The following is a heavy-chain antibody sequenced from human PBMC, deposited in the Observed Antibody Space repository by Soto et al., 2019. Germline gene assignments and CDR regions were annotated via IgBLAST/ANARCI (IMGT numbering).Heavy chain of an antibody. J-gene: IGHJ6*02. D-gene: IGHD3-3*01. CDR3: AHRRAFIGVVYGMDV. CDR1: GFSLTTVGVG. CDR2: IYWDDDK. V-gene: IGHV2-5*02. Sequence: QITLKESGPTLVKPTQTLTLTCAFSGFSLTTVGVGVGWIRQPPGKALEWLALIYWDDDKRYSPSLKTRLSITEYTSKNQVVLMMTNMDPVDTGTYYCAHRRAFIGVVYGMDVWGQGTTVTVSS.